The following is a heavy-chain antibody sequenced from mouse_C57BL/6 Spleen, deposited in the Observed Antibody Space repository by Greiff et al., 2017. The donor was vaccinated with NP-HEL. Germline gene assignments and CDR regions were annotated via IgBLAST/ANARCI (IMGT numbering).Heavy chain of an antibody. D-gene: IGHD2-5*01. CDR2: IDPANGNT. Sequence: EVQLQQSVAELVRPGASVKLSCTASGFNIKNTYMHWVKQRPEQGLEWIGRIDPANGNTKYAPKFQGKATITADTSSNTAYLQLSSLTSEDTAIYYCASPSYSNYPAFAYWGQGTLVTVSA. J-gene: IGHJ3*01. CDR3: ASPSYSNYPAFAY. CDR1: GFNIKNTY. V-gene: IGHV14-3*01.